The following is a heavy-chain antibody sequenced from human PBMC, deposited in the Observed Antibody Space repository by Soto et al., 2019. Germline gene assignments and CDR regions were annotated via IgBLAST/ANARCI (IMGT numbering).Heavy chain of an antibody. CDR1: GYSFTTYR. CDR2: IYPGDSET. D-gene: IGHD6-13*01. Sequence: GESLKISCKGSGYSFTTYRIGWIRQMPGKDLEWMRIIYPGDSETRYSPSFQGQVTISADKSNTTAYLQWSGLKASDTSMYYCARQRIEAAFDAFDIWGQGTMVT. V-gene: IGHV5-51*01. J-gene: IGHJ3*02. CDR3: ARQRIEAAFDAFDI.